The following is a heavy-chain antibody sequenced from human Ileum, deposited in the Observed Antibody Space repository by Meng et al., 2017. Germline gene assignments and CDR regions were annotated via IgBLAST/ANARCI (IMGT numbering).Heavy chain of an antibody. CDR1: GVSISSNVNY. Sequence: QVQLQEAGPGLVRPSQTLSLTCIVSGVSISSNVNYWSWIRQHPGKGLEWLGYMYYSGSTYYNPSINTPITISLDTSKNQFSLRLDSVTAADTAVYFCARNDLAFWYFDLWGRGTLVTVFS. CDR3: ARNDLAFWYFDL. CDR2: MYYSGST. J-gene: IGHJ2*01. D-gene: IGHD3-3*01. V-gene: IGHV4-31*01.